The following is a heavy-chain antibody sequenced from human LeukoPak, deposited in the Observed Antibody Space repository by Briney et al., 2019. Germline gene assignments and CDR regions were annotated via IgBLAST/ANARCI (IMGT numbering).Heavy chain of an antibody. V-gene: IGHV1-46*01. CDR2: INPSGGST. J-gene: IGHJ6*03. D-gene: IGHD3-3*01. CDR3: ARVSLEVYYDFWSGYGPYYYYMDV. Sequence: ASVKVSCKASGYTFTSYYMHWVRQAPGQGLEWMGIINPSGGSTSYAQKFQGRVTMTRDMSTSTVYMELSSLRSEDTAVYYCARVSLEVYYDFWSGYGPYYYYMDVWGKGTTVTVSS. CDR1: GYTFTSYY.